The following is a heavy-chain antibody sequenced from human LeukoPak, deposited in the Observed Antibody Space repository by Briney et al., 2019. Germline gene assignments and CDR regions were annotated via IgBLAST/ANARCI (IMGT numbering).Heavy chain of an antibody. J-gene: IGHJ3*02. D-gene: IGHD1-26*01. V-gene: IGHV3-53*01. CDR3: ARELREHGVFDI. CDR2: IYSDGST. Sequence: GGSLRLSCAASGFTVSSNYMSWDRQAPGKGLEWVSEIYSDGSTYYAASVKGRFSISRDKSKNTVYLQMNSLRAEDTAVYYCARELREHGVFDIWGQGTMVTVSS. CDR1: GFTVSSNY.